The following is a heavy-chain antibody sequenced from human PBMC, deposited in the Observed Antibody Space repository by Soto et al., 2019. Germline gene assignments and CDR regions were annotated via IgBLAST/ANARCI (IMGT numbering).Heavy chain of an antibody. CDR2: ITPTLGTT. J-gene: IGHJ4*02. D-gene: IGHD1-1*01. Sequence: SVKVSCKASGATFSGSAFSWVRQAPGQGLEWMGGITPTLGTTNYAQHLQGRVTITADEYTATSFMELTSLTSADTAIYYCARGLTNGATIEGFDFRGQGTMGNVSP. V-gene: IGHV1-69*13. CDR3: ARGLTNGATIEGFDF. CDR1: GATFSGSA.